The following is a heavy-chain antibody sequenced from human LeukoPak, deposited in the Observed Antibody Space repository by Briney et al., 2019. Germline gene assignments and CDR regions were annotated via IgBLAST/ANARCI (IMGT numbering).Heavy chain of an antibody. CDR2: IYHSGST. CDR1: GGSISSSNW. D-gene: IGHD2-2*01. V-gene: IGHV4-4*02. Sequence: SETLSLTCAVSGGSISSSNWWSWVRQPPGKVLEWIGEIYHSGSTNYNPSLKSRVTISVDKSKNQFSLKLSSVTAADTAVYYCARGGLYCSSTSCYRRVNWFDPWGQGTLVTVSS. CDR3: ARGGLYCSSTSCYRRVNWFDP. J-gene: IGHJ5*02.